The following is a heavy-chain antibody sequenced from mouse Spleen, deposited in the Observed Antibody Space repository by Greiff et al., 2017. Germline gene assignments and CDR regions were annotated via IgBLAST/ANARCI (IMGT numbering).Heavy chain of an antibody. J-gene: IGHJ2*01. CDR3: ARGHYGSSFDY. CDR1: GYSITSGYD. Sequence: DVMLVESGPGMVKPSQSLSLTCTVTGYSITSGYDWHWIRHFPGNKLEWMAYIGYSGITKYNPSLKSRISITHDTSKNHFFLKLNSVTTEDTATYYCARGHYGSSFDYWGQGTTLTVSS. CDR2: IGYSGIT. D-gene: IGHD1-1*01. V-gene: IGHV3-1*01.